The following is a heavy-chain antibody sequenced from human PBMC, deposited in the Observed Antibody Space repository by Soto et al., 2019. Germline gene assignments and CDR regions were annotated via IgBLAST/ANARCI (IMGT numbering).Heavy chain of an antibody. CDR3: AKDRLAGNFDY. Sequence: EVQVLDSGGGLVQPGGSLRLSCAASGFTFNNYAMNWVRQAPGKGLEWVATISATGGSTYYADSVKCRFTISRDNSKNTLYLQMNGLRVEDTAVYYCAKDRLAGNFDYWGQGTQVPVSS. CDR2: ISATGGST. CDR1: GFTFNNYA. V-gene: IGHV3-23*01. J-gene: IGHJ4*02.